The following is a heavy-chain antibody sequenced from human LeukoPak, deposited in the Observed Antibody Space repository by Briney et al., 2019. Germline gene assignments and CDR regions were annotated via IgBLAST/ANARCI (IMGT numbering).Heavy chain of an antibody. CDR2: INSDGSSR. CDR1: GFTFSSYW. D-gene: IGHD4-17*01. CDR3: ARAQTYGDSRLLLDY. V-gene: IGHV3-74*01. J-gene: IGHJ4*02. Sequence: PGGSLRLSCAASGFTFSSYWMHWVRQAPGKGLVWVSRINSDGSSRSYADSVKGRFTIFRDNAKNSQYLQMNSLRVEDTALYYCARAQTYGDSRLLLDYWGQGTLVTVSS.